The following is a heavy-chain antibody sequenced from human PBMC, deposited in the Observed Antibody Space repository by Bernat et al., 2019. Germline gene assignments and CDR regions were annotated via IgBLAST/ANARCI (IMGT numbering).Heavy chain of an antibody. V-gene: IGHV3-30*18. J-gene: IGHJ2*01. CDR1: GFTFSSYC. CDR3: AKAHYSYLSRGYFDL. D-gene: IGHD2-15*01. Sequence: QVQLVESGGGVVQPGRSLRLSCAASGFTFSSYCMHWVRQAPGKGLEWVAVISYDGSNKYYADSVKGRFTISRDNSKNTLYLQMNSLRAEDTAVYYCAKAHYSYLSRGYFDLWGRGTLVTVSS. CDR2: ISYDGSNK.